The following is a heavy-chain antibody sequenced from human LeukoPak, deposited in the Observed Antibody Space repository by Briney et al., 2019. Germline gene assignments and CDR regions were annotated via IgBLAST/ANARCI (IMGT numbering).Heavy chain of an antibody. Sequence: GGSLRLSCAASGFTFSSYSMNWVRQAPGKGLEWVSSISSSSSYIYYADSVKGRFTISRDNAKNSLYLQMNSLRAEDTAVYYCARDRGVVGATMYWGQGTLVTVSS. CDR2: ISSSSSYI. V-gene: IGHV3-21*01. D-gene: IGHD1-26*01. CDR3: ARDRGVVGATMY. J-gene: IGHJ4*02. CDR1: GFTFSSYS.